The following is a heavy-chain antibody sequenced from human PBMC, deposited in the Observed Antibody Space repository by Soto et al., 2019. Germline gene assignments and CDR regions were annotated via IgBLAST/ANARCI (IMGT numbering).Heavy chain of an antibody. CDR1: GFTFNDHY. Sequence: EVQVVESGGGLVQPGGSLRLSCATSGFTFNDHYLDWVRQAPGKGLEWVGRSRNGANDYITEYAASVTGRFTIARDESKNALLPPMNSLQPADTAVYYCLVVVYCSGTSCFVAAHWGQGTVVIVPS. CDR2: SRNGANDYIT. V-gene: IGHV3-72*01. CDR3: LVVVYCSGTSCFVAAH. D-gene: IGHD2-15*01. J-gene: IGHJ4*02.